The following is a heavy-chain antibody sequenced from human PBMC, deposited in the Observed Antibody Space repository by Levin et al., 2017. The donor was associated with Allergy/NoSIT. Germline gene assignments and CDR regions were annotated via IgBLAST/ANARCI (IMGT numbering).Heavy chain of an antibody. CDR1: GYTFTGYY. J-gene: IGHJ4*02. CDR3: ARAPVDIKGSRLRY. CDR2: INPNSGGT. V-gene: IGHV1-2*02. D-gene: IGHD2-2*03. Sequence: ASVKVSCKASGYTFTGYYVHWVRQAPGQGLEWMGWINPNSGGTKYEQKFQGRVTMTRDTSISTAYMELSRLRSDDTAVYYCARAPVDIKGSRLRYWGQGTLVTVSS.